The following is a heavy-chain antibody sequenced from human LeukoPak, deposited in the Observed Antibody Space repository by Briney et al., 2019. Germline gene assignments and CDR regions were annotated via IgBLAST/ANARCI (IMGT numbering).Heavy chain of an antibody. CDR1: GFTFSTYW. CDR3: TREAAAGIDY. Sequence: PGGSLRLSCAASGFTFSTYWMSWVRQAPGKGLEWVANIKQDGSEKYYLDSVKGQFTISRDNAKNSLYLQVNSLRAEDTAVYFCTREAAAGIDYWGQGTLVTVSS. V-gene: IGHV3-7*01. D-gene: IGHD6-13*01. J-gene: IGHJ4*02. CDR2: IKQDGSEK.